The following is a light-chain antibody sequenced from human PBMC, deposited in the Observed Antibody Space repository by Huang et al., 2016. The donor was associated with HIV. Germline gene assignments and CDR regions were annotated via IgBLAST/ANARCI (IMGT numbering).Light chain of an antibody. J-gene: IGKJ5*01. Sequence: ETVLTQSPATLSLSPGERATLSGRASQSVNSYVAGYQQKPGQTPRLLIYDAANRATGIPAWFSGGGSGTDFTLTISSLEPEDFAVYDCQQRKYWPPITFGQGTRLEIK. CDR1: QSVNSY. CDR3: QQRKYWPPIT. V-gene: IGKV3-11*01. CDR2: DAA.